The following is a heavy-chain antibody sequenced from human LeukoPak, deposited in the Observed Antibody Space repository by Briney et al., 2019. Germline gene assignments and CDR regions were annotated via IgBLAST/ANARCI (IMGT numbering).Heavy chain of an antibody. D-gene: IGHD6-13*01. V-gene: IGHV1-69*13. J-gene: IGHJ4*02. CDR2: IIPIFGTA. CDR1: GGTFSSYA. CDR3: ASERRSIAAAGFLG. Sequence: ASVKVSCKASGGTFSSYAISWVRQAPGQGLEWMGGIIPIFGTANYAQKFQGRVTITADESTSTAYMELSSLRSEDTAVYYCASERRSIAAAGFLGWGQGTLVTVFS.